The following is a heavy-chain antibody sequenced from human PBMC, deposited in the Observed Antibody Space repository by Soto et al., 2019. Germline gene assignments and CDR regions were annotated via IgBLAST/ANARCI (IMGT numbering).Heavy chain of an antibody. V-gene: IGHV1-24*01. CDR3: AAHDAYSVSFRQH. Sequence: ASVKVSCKVSAYTLTELSMHWVGQAPGKGLEWMGGFDPENGETIYAQELQGRVTMTEDTSTDTAYMELSSLRSEHTAVYYCAAHDAYSVSFRQHGRQGTLVTVSS. J-gene: IGHJ1*01. CDR2: FDPENGET. D-gene: IGHD1-26*01. CDR1: AYTLTELS.